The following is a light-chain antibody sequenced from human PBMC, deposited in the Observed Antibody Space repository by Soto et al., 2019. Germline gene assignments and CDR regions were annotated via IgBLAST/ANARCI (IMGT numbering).Light chain of an antibody. Sequence: QSALTQPRSVSGSPGQSVTISCTGTSSDVGGYNYVSWYQQHPGKAPKLMIYDVSKRPSGVPDRFSGSKSGNTASLTISGLQAEDEADYYCCSHAGSSDVFGTGTKLTVL. CDR3: CSHAGSSDV. V-gene: IGLV2-11*01. CDR1: SSDVGGYNY. J-gene: IGLJ1*01. CDR2: DVS.